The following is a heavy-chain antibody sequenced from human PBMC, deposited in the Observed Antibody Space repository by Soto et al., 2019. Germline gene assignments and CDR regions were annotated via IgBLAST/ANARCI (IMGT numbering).Heavy chain of an antibody. D-gene: IGHD3-10*01. Sequence: PSETLSLTCTVSGGSISSRDYYWSWIRQPPGKGLEWIGYIYYSGSTYYNPSLKSRVTISVDTSKNQFSLKLSSVTAADTAVYYCARAQGSGFLVSWGQGTLVTVSS. J-gene: IGHJ4*02. CDR3: ARAQGSGFLVS. CDR1: GGSISSRDYY. CDR2: IYYSGST. V-gene: IGHV4-30-4*01.